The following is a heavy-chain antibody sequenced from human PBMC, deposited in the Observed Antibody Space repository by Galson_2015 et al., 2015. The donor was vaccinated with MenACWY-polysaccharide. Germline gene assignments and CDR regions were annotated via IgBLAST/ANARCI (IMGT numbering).Heavy chain of an antibody. V-gene: IGHV4-30-4*01. CDR1: GGSISSGDYY. CDR2: IYYSGST. D-gene: IGHD3-10*01. Sequence: TLSLTCTVSGGSISSGDYYWSWIRQPPGKGLEWIGYIYYSGSTYYNPSLKSRVTISVDTSKNQFSLKLSSVTAADTAVYYCARAAVFGISCDYWGQGTLVTVSS. CDR3: ARAAVFGISCDY. J-gene: IGHJ4*02.